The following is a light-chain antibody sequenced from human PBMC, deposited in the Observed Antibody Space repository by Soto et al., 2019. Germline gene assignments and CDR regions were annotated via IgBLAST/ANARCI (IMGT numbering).Light chain of an antibody. V-gene: IGKV3-20*01. CDR3: QQYDNLT. Sequence: EIVLTQSPGTLSLSPGERATLSCRASQSVSSSYLAWYQQKPGQAPRLLIYATSSRATGIPDRFSGSGSGTDFTLTISRLEPEDIATYYCQQYDNLTFGQGTRLEIK. J-gene: IGKJ5*01. CDR1: QSVSSSY. CDR2: ATS.